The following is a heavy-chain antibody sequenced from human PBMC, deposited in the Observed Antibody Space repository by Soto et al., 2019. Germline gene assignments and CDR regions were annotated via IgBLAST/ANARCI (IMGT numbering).Heavy chain of an antibody. D-gene: IGHD1-26*01. CDR2: LWYDGSNE. V-gene: IGHV3-33*01. CDR1: GLTFSSFG. J-gene: IGHJ5*02. Sequence: QVQLVESGGGVVQPGRSLKLSCAASGLTFSSFGMHWVSQAQGKGLEWVAVLWYDGSNEVYEESVKGRFTISRDNCKNKVYLLMNSLRVEDTAVYYCARDPTTYGVGHAWLDTRSQGTLVNVSS. CDR3: ARDPTTYGVGHAWLDT.